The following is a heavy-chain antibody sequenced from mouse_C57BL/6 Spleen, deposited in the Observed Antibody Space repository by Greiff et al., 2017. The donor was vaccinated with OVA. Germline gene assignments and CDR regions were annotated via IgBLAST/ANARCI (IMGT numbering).Heavy chain of an antibody. Sequence: QVQLKESGAELVKPGASVKLSCKASGYTFTSYWMHWVKQRPGQGLEWIGMIHPNSGSTNYNEKFKSKATLTVDKSSSTAYMQLSSLTSEDSAVYYCARRASTRAMDYWGQGTSVTVSS. D-gene: IGHD2-1*01. CDR1: GYTFTSYW. J-gene: IGHJ4*01. CDR2: IHPNSGST. V-gene: IGHV1-64*01. CDR3: ARRASTRAMDY.